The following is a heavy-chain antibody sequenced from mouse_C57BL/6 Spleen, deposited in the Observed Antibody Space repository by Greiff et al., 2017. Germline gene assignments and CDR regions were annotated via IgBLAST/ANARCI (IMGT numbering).Heavy chain of an antibody. CDR1: GYTFTSYW. CDR3: AREKTGFSY. D-gene: IGHD4-1*01. J-gene: IGHJ2*01. Sequence: QVQLQQPGAELVKPGASVKLSCKASGYTFTSYWMHWVKQRPGQGLEWIGMIHPNSGSTNYNEKFKSKATLTVDKSSSTAYMQRSSLTSEDSAVYYCAREKTGFSYWGQGTTLTVSS. V-gene: IGHV1-64*01. CDR2: IHPNSGST.